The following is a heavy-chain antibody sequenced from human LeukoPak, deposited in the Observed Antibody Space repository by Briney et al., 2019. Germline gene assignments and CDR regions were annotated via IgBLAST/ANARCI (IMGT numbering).Heavy chain of an antibody. V-gene: IGHV3-30-3*01. J-gene: IGHJ6*03. Sequence: GGSLRLSCAASGFTFSSYAMHWVRQAPGKGLEWVAVISYDGSNKYYADSVEGRFTISRDNSKNTLYLQMNSLRAEDTAVYFCAKDGKYCSSTTCYNHYYYYYMDVWGKGTTVTVSS. CDR2: ISYDGSNK. CDR3: AKDGKYCSSTTCYNHYYYYYMDV. D-gene: IGHD2-2*02. CDR1: GFTFSSYA.